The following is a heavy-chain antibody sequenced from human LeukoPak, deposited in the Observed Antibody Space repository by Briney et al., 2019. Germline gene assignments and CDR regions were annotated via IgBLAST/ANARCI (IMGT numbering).Heavy chain of an antibody. V-gene: IGHV4-38-2*02. CDR1: GYSISSGYY. Sequence: SETLSLTCTVSGYSISSGYYWGWIRQPPGKGLEWIGSIYHSGSTYYNPSLKSRVTISVDTSKNQFSLKLSSVTAADTAVYYCAREGPPYSSSFDYWGQGTLVTVSS. CDR2: IYHSGST. CDR3: AREGPPYSSSFDY. J-gene: IGHJ4*02. D-gene: IGHD6-6*01.